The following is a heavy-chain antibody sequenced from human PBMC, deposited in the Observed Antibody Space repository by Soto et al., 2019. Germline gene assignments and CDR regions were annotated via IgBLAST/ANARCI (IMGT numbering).Heavy chain of an antibody. V-gene: IGHV1-69*06. CDR2: IIPIFGTA. D-gene: IGHD6-13*01. CDR3: ARELPYTTRIAAAPKYYYYGMDV. CDR1: GGTFSSYA. J-gene: IGHJ6*02. Sequence: SVKVSCKASGGTFSSYAISWVRPAPGQGLEWMGGIIPIFGTANYAQKFQGRVTITADKSTSTAYMELSSLRSEDTAVYYCARELPYTTRIAAAPKYYYYGMDVWGQGTTVTVSS.